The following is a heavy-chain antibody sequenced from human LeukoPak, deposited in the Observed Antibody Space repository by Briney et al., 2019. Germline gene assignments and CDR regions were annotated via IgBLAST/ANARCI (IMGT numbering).Heavy chain of an antibody. Sequence: SETLSLACTVSGDSISSSRFYWAWIRQPPGKGLEWIGSILYTGRTFYNPSLKSRVTISVDTSKNQFSLRLGSVSASNTAVYYCARRDVGATIDYWGQGTLVTVSS. V-gene: IGHV4-39*01. CDR1: GDSISSSRFY. CDR3: ARRDVGATIDY. CDR2: ILYTGRT. D-gene: IGHD1-26*01. J-gene: IGHJ4*02.